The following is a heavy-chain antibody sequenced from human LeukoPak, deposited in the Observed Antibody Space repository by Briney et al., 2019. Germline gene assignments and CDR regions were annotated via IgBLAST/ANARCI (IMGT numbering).Heavy chain of an antibody. J-gene: IGHJ6*04. V-gene: IGHV3-9*03. CDR2: ISWNSGSI. Sequence: GGSLRLSCAASGFTFNDYAMHWVRQAPGKGLEWVSGISWNSGSIGYADSVKGRFTISRDNAKNSLYLQMNSLRAEDMALYYCAKGSTYYYGSGSSLDVWGKGTTVTVSS. CDR3: AKGSTYYYGSGSSLDV. CDR1: GFTFNDYA. D-gene: IGHD3-10*01.